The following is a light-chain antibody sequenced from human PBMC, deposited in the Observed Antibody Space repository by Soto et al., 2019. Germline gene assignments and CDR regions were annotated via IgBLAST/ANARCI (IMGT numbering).Light chain of an antibody. CDR2: DAS. J-gene: IGKJ4*01. CDR3: QRCQSYGDSPPLT. V-gene: IGKV3-20*01. CDR1: QSVSYY. Sequence: EIVLTQSPGTLSLSPGERATLSCRASQSVSYYLAWYQQKPGQAPRLLIYDASSRATGVPDRFSGSWSGTDFTLTISRLEPEDFAVYYCQRCQSYGDSPPLTFGGGTKVEIK.